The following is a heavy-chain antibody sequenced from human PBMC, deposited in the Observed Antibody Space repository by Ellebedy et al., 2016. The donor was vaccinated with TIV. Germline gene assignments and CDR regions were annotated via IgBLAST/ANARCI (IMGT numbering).Heavy chain of an antibody. CDR1: GGSISSINW. J-gene: IGHJ2*01. V-gene: IGHV4-4*02. CDR2: IYHSGST. Sequence: SETLSLTXAVSGGSISSINWWSWVRQPPGKGLEWIGEIYHSGSTNYNPSLKSRITMSVDKSKNQFSLKVSSVTAADTAVYFCARLRQSRDRSHWYFDLWGRGTLVTVSS. CDR3: ARLRQSRDRSHWYFDL. D-gene: IGHD1-14*01.